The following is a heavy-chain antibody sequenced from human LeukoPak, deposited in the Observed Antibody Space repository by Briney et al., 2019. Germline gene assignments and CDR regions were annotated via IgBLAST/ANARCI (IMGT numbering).Heavy chain of an antibody. Sequence: GGTLRLSCAGSGFTFSTYGMSWVRQAPGKGLEWVSRISGRGDTTNYADSVKGRFTIYRDNSKNTVDLQMDSLRADDTAVYYCARGRNYGSGNYVFDYWGQGTLVTVSS. CDR1: GFTFSTYG. J-gene: IGHJ4*02. V-gene: IGHV3-23*01. CDR3: ARGRNYGSGNYVFDY. D-gene: IGHD3-10*01. CDR2: ISGRGDTT.